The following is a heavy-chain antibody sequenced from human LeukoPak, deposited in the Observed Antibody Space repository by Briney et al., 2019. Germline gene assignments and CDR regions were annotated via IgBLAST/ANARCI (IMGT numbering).Heavy chain of an antibody. Sequence: GASVKVSCEASGYTFTSYDINWVRQATGQGLEWMGWMNPNSGNTGYAQKFQGRVTISRNTSISTAYMELSSLTYGDTAVYYCARGGQTRLDYWGQGTLVTVSS. CDR3: ARGGQTRLDY. CDR1: GYTFTSYD. J-gene: IGHJ4*02. V-gene: IGHV1-8*01. CDR2: MNPNSGNT.